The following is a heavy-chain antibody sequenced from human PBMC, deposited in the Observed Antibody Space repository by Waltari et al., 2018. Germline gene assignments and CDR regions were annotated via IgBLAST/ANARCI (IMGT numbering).Heavy chain of an antibody. CDR3: ARVSVFLWFGEGRDGFHI. CDR1: GFTFNNYA. CDR2: LSYDGSVQ. Sequence: QVQLVESGGGVVQPGRSLRLSCVGSGFTFNNYAMHWVRQAPGKGLEWVAVLSYDGSVQYYADSLEGRFTVSRDKFKNTLYLQMNSLRPEDTAVYYCARVSVFLWFGEGRDGFHIWGQGTMVTVTS. J-gene: IGHJ3*02. D-gene: IGHD3-10*01. V-gene: IGHV3-30*04.